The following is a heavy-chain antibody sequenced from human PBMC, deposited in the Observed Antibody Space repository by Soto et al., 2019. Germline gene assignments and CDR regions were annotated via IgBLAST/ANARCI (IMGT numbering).Heavy chain of an antibody. J-gene: IGHJ6*02. CDR1: GGSISSSSYY. CDR2: IYYSGST. V-gene: IGHV4-39*01. CDR3: ARLGPFARSGYYFPYYYYGMDV. Sequence: PSETLSLTCTVSGGSISSSSYYWGWIRQPPGKGLEWIGSIYYSGSTYYNPSLKSRVTISVDTSKNQFSLKLSSVTAADTAVYYCARLGPFARSGYYFPYYYYGMDVWGQGTTVTVS. D-gene: IGHD3-3*01.